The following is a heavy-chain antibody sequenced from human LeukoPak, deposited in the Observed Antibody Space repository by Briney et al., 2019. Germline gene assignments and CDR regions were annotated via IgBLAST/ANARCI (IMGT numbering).Heavy chain of an antibody. D-gene: IGHD3-10*01. Sequence: GASLKISCKCSGSSFTSYWIGWVRQLPGKGLEWMGIIYPGDSDTRYSPSFQGQVTITADKSISTAYLQWSSLKASDTAMYYCARHAVYYGSGNRAFDIWGQGTMVTVSS. CDR1: GSSFTSYW. V-gene: IGHV5-51*01. CDR3: ARHAVYYGSGNRAFDI. J-gene: IGHJ3*02. CDR2: IYPGDSDT.